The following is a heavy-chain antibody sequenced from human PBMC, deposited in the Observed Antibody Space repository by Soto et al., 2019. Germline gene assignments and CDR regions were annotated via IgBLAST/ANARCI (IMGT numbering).Heavy chain of an antibody. V-gene: IGHV4-30-4*01. CDR1: GGSISSGDYY. J-gene: IGHJ4*02. CDR3: ARVAGGGSYYKPSPFDY. Sequence: TLSLPCTVSGGSISSGDYYWSWIRQPPGKGLEWIGYIYYSGSTYYNPSLKSRVTISVDTSKNQFSLKLSSVTAADTAVYYCARVAGGGSYYKPSPFDYWGQGTLVTVSS. D-gene: IGHD1-26*01. CDR2: IYYSGST.